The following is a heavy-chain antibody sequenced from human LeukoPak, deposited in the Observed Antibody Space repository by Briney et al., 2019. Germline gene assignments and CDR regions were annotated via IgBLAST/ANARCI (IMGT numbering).Heavy chain of an antibody. Sequence: PSETLSLTCAVYGGSFSGYYWSWIRQPPGKGLEWIGEINHSGSTDYNPSLKSRVTISVDTSKNQFSLKLSSVTAADTAVYYCARAILSGYPDSWGQGTLVIVFS. CDR2: INHSGST. V-gene: IGHV4-34*01. CDR3: ARAILSGYPDS. CDR1: GGSFSGYY. J-gene: IGHJ4*02. D-gene: IGHD3-3*01.